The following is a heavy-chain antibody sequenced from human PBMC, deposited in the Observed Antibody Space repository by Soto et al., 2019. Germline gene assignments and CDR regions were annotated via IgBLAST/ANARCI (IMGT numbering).Heavy chain of an antibody. CDR2: ISSSGSTI. Sequence: GSLRLSCTASGFTFSSYKMNWVRQAPGKGLEWLSYISSSGSTIYYADSVKGRFTISRDNAKNSLYLQMNSLRDEDTAVYYCARGEMATGYWGQGTLVTVSS. D-gene: IGHD5-12*01. CDR1: GFTFSSYK. J-gene: IGHJ4*02. CDR3: ARGEMATGY. V-gene: IGHV3-48*02.